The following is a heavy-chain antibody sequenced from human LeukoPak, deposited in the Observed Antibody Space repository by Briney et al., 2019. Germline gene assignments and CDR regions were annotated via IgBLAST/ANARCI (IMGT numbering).Heavy chain of an antibody. Sequence: SQTLSLTCAISGDSVSSNSAAWNWIRQSPLRGLEWLGRTYYRSKWYNDYAVSVKSRITINPDTSKNQFSLQLNSVTPEDTAVYYCARAGLTYYYGSGSRNWFDPWGQGTLVTVSS. V-gene: IGHV6-1*01. CDR2: TYYRSKWYN. J-gene: IGHJ5*02. CDR3: ARAGLTYYYGSGSRNWFDP. CDR1: GDSVSSNSAA. D-gene: IGHD3-10*01.